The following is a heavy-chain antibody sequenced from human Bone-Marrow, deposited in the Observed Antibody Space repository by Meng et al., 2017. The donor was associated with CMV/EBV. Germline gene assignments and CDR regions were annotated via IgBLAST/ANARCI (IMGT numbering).Heavy chain of an antibody. V-gene: IGHV1-18*01. CDR2: ISAYNGNT. CDR3: ARPLELVGSGSSWFDP. D-gene: IGHD3-10*01. CDR1: GYTFTSYG. J-gene: IGHJ5*02. Sequence: VYASRLVSGYTFTSYGISWVRQAPGQGLEWMGWISAYNGNTNYAQKLQGRVTMTRDTSISTAYMELSRLRSDDTAVYYCARPLELVGSGSSWFDPWGQGTLVTVSS.